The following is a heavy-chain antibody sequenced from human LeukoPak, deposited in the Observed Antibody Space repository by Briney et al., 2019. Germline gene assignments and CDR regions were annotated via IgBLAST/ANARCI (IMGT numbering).Heavy chain of an antibody. D-gene: IGHD2-15*01. J-gene: IGHJ6*02. CDR3: ARDRTGYCSGGSCYSGPDYYYYGMDV. CDR2: IIPIFGTA. V-gene: IGHV1-69*13. Sequence: PVKVSCKASGGTFSSYAISWVRQAPGQGLEWMGGIIPIFGTANYAQKFQGRVTITADESTSTAYMELSSLRSEDTAVYYCARDRTGYCSGGSCYSGPDYYYYGMDVWGQGTTVTVSS. CDR1: GGTFSSYA.